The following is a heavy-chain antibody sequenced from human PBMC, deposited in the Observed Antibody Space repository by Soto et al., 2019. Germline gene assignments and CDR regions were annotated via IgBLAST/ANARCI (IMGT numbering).Heavy chain of an antibody. CDR1: GYTLTSYA. D-gene: IGHD2-15*01. J-gene: IGHJ5*02. CDR2: INAGNGNT. V-gene: IGHV1-3*01. CDR3: ARDRGGYCSGGSCSEAWFDP. Sequence: ASVKVSCKASGYTLTSYAMHWVRQAPGQRLEWMGWINAGNGNTEYSQKFQGRVTITGDTSTTTAYMELSSLRSEDTAVYYCARDRGGYCSGGSCSEAWFDPWGQGTLVTVSS.